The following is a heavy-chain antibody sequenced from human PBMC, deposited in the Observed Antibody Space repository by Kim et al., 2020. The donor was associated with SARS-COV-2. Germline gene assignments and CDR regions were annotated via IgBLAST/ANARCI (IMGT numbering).Heavy chain of an antibody. CDR1: GGSISSSSYY. CDR2: IYYSGST. D-gene: IGHD5-18*01. Sequence: SETLSLTCTVSGGSISSSSYYWGWIRQPPGKGLEWIGSIYYSGSTYYNPSLKSRVTISVDTSKNQFSLKLSSVTAADTAVYYCARHLRRYSYGYRRGYDSSEGDDYWGQGTLVTVSS. J-gene: IGHJ4*02. V-gene: IGHV4-39*01. CDR3: ARHLRRYSYGYRRGYDSSEGDDY.